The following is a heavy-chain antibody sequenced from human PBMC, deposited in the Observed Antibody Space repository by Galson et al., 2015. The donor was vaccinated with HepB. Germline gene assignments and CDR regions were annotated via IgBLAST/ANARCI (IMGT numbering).Heavy chain of an antibody. V-gene: IGHV4-59*01. CDR3: ARGERYGPDV. Sequence: VSGVSISTYYWSWIRQAPGKGLEWIGYTSYSRSSNNNPSLKSRVTISMDTSKNQFFLRLTSVTVADTAVYSCARGERYGPDVWGPGTTVTVSS. CDR2: TSYSRSS. D-gene: IGHD1-1*01. CDR1: GVSISTYY. J-gene: IGHJ6*02.